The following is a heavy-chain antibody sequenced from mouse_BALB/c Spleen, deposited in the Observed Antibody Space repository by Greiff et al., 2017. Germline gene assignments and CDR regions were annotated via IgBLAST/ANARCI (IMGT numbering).Heavy chain of an antibody. CDR2: ISSGGSYT. CDR3: ARIYYGSRDWYFDV. J-gene: IGHJ1*01. Sequence: EVKLVESGGGLVKPGGSLKLSCAASGFTFSSYAMSWVRQTPEKRLEWVATISSGGSYTYYPDSVKGRFTISRDNAKNTLYLQMSSLRSEDTAMYYCARIYYGSRDWYFDVWGAGTTVTVSS. D-gene: IGHD1-1*01. CDR1: GFTFSSYA. V-gene: IGHV5-9-3*01.